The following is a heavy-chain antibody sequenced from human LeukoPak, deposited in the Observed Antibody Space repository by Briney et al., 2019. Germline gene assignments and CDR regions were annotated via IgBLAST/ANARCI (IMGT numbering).Heavy chain of an antibody. J-gene: IGHJ4*02. Sequence: QPGGSLRLSCAASGFTFSSYAMSWVRRAPGKGLEWVSAISGSGGSTYYADSVKGRFTISRDNSKNTLYLQMNSLRAEDTAVYYCAKAPYSGSYYYFDYWGQGTLVTVSS. CDR2: ISGSGGST. CDR1: GFTFSSYA. CDR3: AKAPYSGSYYYFDY. D-gene: IGHD1-26*01. V-gene: IGHV3-23*01.